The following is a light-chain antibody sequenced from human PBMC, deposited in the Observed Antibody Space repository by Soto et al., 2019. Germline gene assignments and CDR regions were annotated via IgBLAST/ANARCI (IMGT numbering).Light chain of an antibody. CDR3: LQHKSYSRT. CDR1: QDISNF. J-gene: IGKJ1*01. V-gene: IGKV1-17*03. CDR2: SAN. Sequence: DIQMTQSPSDMSASVGDRVTITCRASQDISNFLVWFQQRPEKVPKRQMYSANKLESGIPSRFSGSGSGTEFTLIISSLQPEDFATYYCLQHKSYSRTFGQGTKVEIK.